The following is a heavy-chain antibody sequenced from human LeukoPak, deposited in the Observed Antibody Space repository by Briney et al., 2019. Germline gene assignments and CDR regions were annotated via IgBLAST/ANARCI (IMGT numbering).Heavy chain of an antibody. Sequence: SGGSLRLSCAASGFTFSSYAMHWVRQAPGKGLEWVAVISYDGSNKYYADSVKGRFTISRDNSKNTLYLQMNSLRAEDTAVYYCAKDVDCSGGTCYYYYYAMDVWGQGTTVTVSS. V-gene: IGHV3-30-3*01. CDR1: GFTFSSYA. CDR3: AKDVDCSGGTCYYYYYAMDV. J-gene: IGHJ6*02. CDR2: ISYDGSNK. D-gene: IGHD2-15*01.